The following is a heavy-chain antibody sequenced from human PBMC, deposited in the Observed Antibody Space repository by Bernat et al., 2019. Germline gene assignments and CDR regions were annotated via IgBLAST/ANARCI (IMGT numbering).Heavy chain of an antibody. CDR3: AREGYTSGRSGSFDY. D-gene: IGHD6-19*01. Sequence: QVQLVESGGGVVQPGGSLSLSCAGSGFSFSDAVMHWVRQAPGKGLEWVAGVSTDGRGKHYADSVKGRFTISRDNPKNTLSLQMNSLRVDDTGIYYCAREGYTSGRSGSFDYWGQGTLVTVSS. CDR2: VSTDGRGK. J-gene: IGHJ4*02. V-gene: IGHV3-30*04. CDR1: GFSFSDAV.